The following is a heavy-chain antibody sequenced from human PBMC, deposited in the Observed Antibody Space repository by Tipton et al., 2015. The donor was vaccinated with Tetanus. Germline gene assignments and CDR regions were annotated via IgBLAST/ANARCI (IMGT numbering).Heavy chain of an antibody. CDR1: GDSISRSNW. CDR2: IYNIGTT. V-gene: IGHV4-4*02. J-gene: IGHJ4*02. Sequence: TLSLTCTVSGDSISRSNWWSWVRQPPGKGLEWIGYIYNIGTTKYNPSLKSRVTILLDMSKNQPSLKLSSMTAADTAVYYCARHRAQWELLFWSQGALVTVSS. CDR3: ARHRAQWELLF. D-gene: IGHD1-26*01.